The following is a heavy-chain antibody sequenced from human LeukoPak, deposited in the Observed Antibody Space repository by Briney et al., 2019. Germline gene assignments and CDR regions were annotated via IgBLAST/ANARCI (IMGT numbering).Heavy chain of an antibody. V-gene: IGHV1-2*02. D-gene: IGHD6-19*01. CDR3: ARGNGGWHGLDWFDP. Sequence: ASVKVSCKASGYTFTGYYMHWVRQAPGQGLEWMGWINPNSDGTNYAQKFQGRVTMTRDTSISTAYMELSRLRSDDTAVYYCARGNGGWHGLDWFDPWGQGTLVTVSS. CDR1: GYTFTGYY. J-gene: IGHJ5*02. CDR2: INPNSDGT.